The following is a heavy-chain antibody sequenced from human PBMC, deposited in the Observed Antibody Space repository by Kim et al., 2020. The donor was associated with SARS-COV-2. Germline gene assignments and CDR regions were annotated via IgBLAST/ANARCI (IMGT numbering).Heavy chain of an antibody. Sequence: GGSLRLSCAASGFIFDDFGMHWVRQTPGKGLEWVSGINWNSGTIDYAASVKGRFTISRDNARNSLYLQMNSLRAEDTAFYYCAKTSSPSGTYFDYWGQGTLVTVSS. V-gene: IGHV3-9*01. J-gene: IGHJ4*02. CDR3: AKTSSPSGTYFDY. CDR1: GFIFDDFG. D-gene: IGHD1-26*01. CDR2: INWNSGTI.